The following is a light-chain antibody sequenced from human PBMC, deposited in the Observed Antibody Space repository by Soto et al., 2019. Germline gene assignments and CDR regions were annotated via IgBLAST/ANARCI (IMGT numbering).Light chain of an antibody. J-gene: IGKJ5*01. CDR1: QSISSW. Sequence: DIQMTQSPSTLSASVGDRVTITYRASQSISSWLAWYQQKPGKAPKRLIYAASSLQTGVPSRFSGSGSGTEFTLTINSLQPEDFATYFCLQYNNYPFTFGQGTRLEIK. CDR2: AAS. CDR3: LQYNNYPFT. V-gene: IGKV1-5*01.